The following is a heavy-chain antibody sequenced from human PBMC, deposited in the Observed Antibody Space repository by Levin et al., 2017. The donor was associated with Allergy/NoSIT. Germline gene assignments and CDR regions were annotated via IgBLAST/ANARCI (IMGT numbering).Heavy chain of an antibody. D-gene: IGHD1-14*01. CDR2: IYHSGST. V-gene: IGHV4-4*02. CDR3: ARNREKSQGY. J-gene: IGHJ4*02. Sequence: TSETLSLTCVVSGDSISSNWWSWVRQPPGKGLEWIGEIYHSGSTTYTNYNPSLKSRVTILVDMSKNEFSLKLNSVTAADTAVYYCARNREKSQGYWGQGTLVTVSA. CDR1: GDSISSNW.